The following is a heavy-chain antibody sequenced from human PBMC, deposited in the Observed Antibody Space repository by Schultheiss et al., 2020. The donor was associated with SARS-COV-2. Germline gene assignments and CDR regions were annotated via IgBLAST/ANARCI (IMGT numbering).Heavy chain of an antibody. V-gene: IGHV3-9*01. CDR1: GFTFDDYA. Sequence: SLKISCAASGFTFDDYAMHWVRQAPGKGLEWVSGISWNSGSIGYADSVKGRFTISRDNSKNTLYLQMNSLRVEDTAVYYCASQDGYKGYIGHLDYWGQGSLVTVSS. D-gene: IGHD5-24*01. CDR2: ISWNSGSI. CDR3: ASQDGYKGYIGHLDY. J-gene: IGHJ4*02.